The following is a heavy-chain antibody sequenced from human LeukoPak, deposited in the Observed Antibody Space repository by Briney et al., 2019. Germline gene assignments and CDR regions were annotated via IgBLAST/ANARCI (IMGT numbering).Heavy chain of an antibody. CDR3: AREEGPFDY. V-gene: IGHV4-31*03. CDR1: GGSISSGADY. Sequence: SQTLSLTCTVSGGSISSGADYWSWIRQHPGKGLEWIGYISYSGSTYYNPSLKTRLTISVDTSKNQFSLKLSSVTAADTAVYYCAREEGPFDYWGQGTLVTVSS. J-gene: IGHJ4*02. CDR2: ISYSGST.